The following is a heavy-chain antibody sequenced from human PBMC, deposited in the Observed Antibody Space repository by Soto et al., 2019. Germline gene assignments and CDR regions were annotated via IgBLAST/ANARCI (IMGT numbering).Heavy chain of an antibody. D-gene: IGHD4-17*01. J-gene: IGHJ4*02. Sequence: GGSLRLSCAASGFTFSRSGLPWVRQAPGKGLEWVAVISYDGSNKYYADSVKGRFTISRDNSKNTLYLQMNSLRTEDTAVYYCAKTLVTTYDWGQGTLVTVSS. CDR2: ISYDGSNK. CDR1: GFTFSRSG. V-gene: IGHV3-30*18. CDR3: AKTLVTTYD.